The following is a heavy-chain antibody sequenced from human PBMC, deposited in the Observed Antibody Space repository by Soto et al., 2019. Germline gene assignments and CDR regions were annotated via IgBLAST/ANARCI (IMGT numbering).Heavy chain of an antibody. CDR2: IYYSGST. CDR1: GGSFSGYY. CDR3: AREKYDSSGRNWFDP. J-gene: IGHJ5*02. D-gene: IGHD3-22*01. V-gene: IGHV4-30-4*08. Sequence: PSETLSLTCAVYGGSFSGYYWSWIRQPPGKGLEWIGYIYYSGSTYYNPSLKSRVTISVDTSKNQFSLKLSSVTAADTAVYYCAREKYDSSGRNWFDPWGQGTLVTVSS.